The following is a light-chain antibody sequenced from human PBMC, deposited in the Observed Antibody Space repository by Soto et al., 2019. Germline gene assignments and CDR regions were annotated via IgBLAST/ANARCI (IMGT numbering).Light chain of an antibody. Sequence: EIVMTQSPATLSVSPGERATLSCRASQSVSSNLAWYQKKPGQAPRLLIYGASTRATGIPSRFSGSGSGTVFTLTLSSLHSEDFAVYYRQQHHNSPGTFGPGTKVDIK. J-gene: IGKJ3*01. V-gene: IGKV3D-15*01. CDR3: QQHHNSPGT. CDR1: QSVSSN. CDR2: GAS.